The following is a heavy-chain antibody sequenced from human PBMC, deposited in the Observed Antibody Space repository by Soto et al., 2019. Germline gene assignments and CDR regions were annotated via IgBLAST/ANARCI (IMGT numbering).Heavy chain of an antibody. D-gene: IGHD3-22*01. CDR3: ARDLQFTMIVVDACDY. CDR1: GFTFSSYG. V-gene: IGHV3-33*01. CDR2: IWCDGSNK. Sequence: QVQLAESGGGVVQPGRTLRLSCAASGFTFSSYGLHWVRQAPAQGLQWVAVIWCDGSNKYYADSVKGRFTIARDNSKNTLYLQINSLRADDTAVYYCARDLQFTMIVVDACDYGGQGTLVTVSS. J-gene: IGHJ4*02.